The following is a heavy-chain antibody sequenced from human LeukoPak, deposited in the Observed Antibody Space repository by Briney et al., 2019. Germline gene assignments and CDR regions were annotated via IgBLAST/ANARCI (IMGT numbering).Heavy chain of an antibody. V-gene: IGHV4-59*01. CDR3: ARGAYSYDSPFDN. Sequence: SETLPLTCTVSGGSISTYYWSWIRQPPGKGLDWIGYIYYSGSTNYNPSLKSRVTISVDTSKNQFSLRLSSVTAADTAVYFCARGAYSYDSPFDNWGQGTLVTVSS. CDR2: IYYSGST. D-gene: IGHD5-18*01. J-gene: IGHJ4*02. CDR1: GGSISTYY.